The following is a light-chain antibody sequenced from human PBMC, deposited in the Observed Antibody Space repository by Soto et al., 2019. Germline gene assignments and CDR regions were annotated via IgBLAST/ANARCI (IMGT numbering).Light chain of an antibody. CDR2: EVS. V-gene: IGLV2-8*01. CDR1: SSDVGGYNY. J-gene: IGLJ2*01. CDR3: SSNTGGGGNNFVV. Sequence: QSALTQPPSASGSPGQSVTISCTGTSSDVGGYNYVSWYQQNPGKAPKLMNYEVSKRPSGVPDRFSGSKSGNTASLTVSGLQAEDEADYYCSSNTGGGGNNFVVFGGGTKVTVL.